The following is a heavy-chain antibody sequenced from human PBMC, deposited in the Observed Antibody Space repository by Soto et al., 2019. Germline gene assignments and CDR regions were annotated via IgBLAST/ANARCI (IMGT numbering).Heavy chain of an antibody. V-gene: IGHV4-39*01. CDR2: IYYSGST. CDR3: ASRLVTYFDY. Sequence: PSETLSLTCTVSGGSISSSSYYWGWIRQPPGKGLEWIGSIYYSGSTYYNPSLKSRVTISVDTSKNQFSLKLSSVAAADTAVYSCASRLVTYFDYWGQGTLDTVSS. J-gene: IGHJ4*02. CDR1: GGSISSSSYY. D-gene: IGHD2-21*02.